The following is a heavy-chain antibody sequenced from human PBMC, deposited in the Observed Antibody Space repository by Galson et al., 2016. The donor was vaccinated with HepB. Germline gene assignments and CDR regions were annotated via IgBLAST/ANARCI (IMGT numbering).Heavy chain of an antibody. Sequence: SLRLSCATSGFLFNYFAMHWVRQAPGKGLEWVATIYSDGSTKYYADSVKGRFTISRDNSKNTLDLQMNSLRAEDTAIYYCAKDRCYGPYGDFCYFDSWGQLTLVIVSS. CDR1: GFLFNYFA. D-gene: IGHD2-21*02. CDR2: IYSDGSTK. J-gene: IGHJ4*02. V-gene: IGHV3-33*06. CDR3: AKDRCYGPYGDFCYFDS.